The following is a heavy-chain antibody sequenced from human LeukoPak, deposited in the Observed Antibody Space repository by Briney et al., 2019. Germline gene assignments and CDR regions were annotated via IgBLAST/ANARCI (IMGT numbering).Heavy chain of an antibody. Sequence: PGGSLRLSCAASGFTFSGYGMHWVRQAPGKGLEWVAFIRYDGSYKYYADSVKGRFTISRDNSKNTLYLQMTSLRAEDTAMYYCAKGRDAYNYFDYWGQGTLVTVSS. J-gene: IGHJ4*02. V-gene: IGHV3-30*02. CDR2: IRYDGSYK. CDR3: AKGRDAYNYFDY. D-gene: IGHD5-24*01. CDR1: GFTFSGYG.